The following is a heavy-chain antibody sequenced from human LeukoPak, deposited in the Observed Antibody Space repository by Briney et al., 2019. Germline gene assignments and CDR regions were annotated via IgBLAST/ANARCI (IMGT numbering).Heavy chain of an antibody. V-gene: IGHV4-59*01. J-gene: IGHJ5*02. CDR3: ARGVVAARFWFDP. CDR1: GGSISSYY. D-gene: IGHD6-6*01. Sequence: SETPSLTCTVSGGSISSYYWSWIRQPPGKGLEWIGYIYYSGSTNYNPSLKSRVTISVDTSKNQFSLKLSSVTAADTAVYYCARGVVAARFWFDPWGQGTLVTVSS. CDR2: IYYSGST.